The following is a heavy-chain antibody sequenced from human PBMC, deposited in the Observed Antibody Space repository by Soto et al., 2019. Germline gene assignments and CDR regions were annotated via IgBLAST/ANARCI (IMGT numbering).Heavy chain of an antibody. D-gene: IGHD3-16*02. J-gene: IGHJ5*02. CDR3: ARAPMITFGGVIVNWFDP. CDR1: GGSISSGGYS. V-gene: IGHV4-30-2*01. CDR2: IYHSGST. Sequence: PSETLSLTCAVSGGSISSGGYSWSWIRQPPGKGLEWIGYIYHSGSTYYNPSLKSRVTISVDRSKNQFSLKLSSVTAADTAVYYCARAPMITFGGVIVNWFDPWGQGTLVTVSS.